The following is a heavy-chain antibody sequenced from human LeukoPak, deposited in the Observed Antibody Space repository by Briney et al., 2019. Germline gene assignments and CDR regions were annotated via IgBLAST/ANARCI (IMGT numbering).Heavy chain of an antibody. CDR1: GFTFSSYA. J-gene: IGHJ4*02. CDR3: AKDRSGGRDY. D-gene: IGHD2-15*01. V-gene: IGHV3-23*01. CDR2: ITGSGSGT. Sequence: GGSLRLSCAASGFTFSSYAMSWVRQAPGKGLEWVSGITGSGSGTYYADSVRGQFTISTDNAKYTLYLQMNSLRAEDTAVYYCAKDRSGGRDYWGQGTLVTVSS.